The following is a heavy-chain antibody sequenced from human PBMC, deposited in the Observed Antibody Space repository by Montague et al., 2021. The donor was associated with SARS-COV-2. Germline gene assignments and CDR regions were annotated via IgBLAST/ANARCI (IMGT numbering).Heavy chain of an antibody. CDR2: TYYRSKWYN. CDR1: GDSVSSNIAT. CDR3: ARIPVGSKYYFDF. Sequence: AISGDSVSSNIATWNWIRQSPSRGLEWLGRTYYRSKWYNDYAESVKSRTTIDPDTSKHQFSLHLNSVTPEDTAVYYCARIPVGSKYYFDFWGQGTLVTVSS. D-gene: IGHD4-11*01. J-gene: IGHJ4*02. V-gene: IGHV6-1*01.